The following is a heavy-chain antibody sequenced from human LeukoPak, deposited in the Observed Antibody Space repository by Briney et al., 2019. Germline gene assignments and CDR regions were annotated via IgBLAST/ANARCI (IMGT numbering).Heavy chain of an antibody. CDR3: ARDAGYYFDY. CDR1: GGSINSTSY. J-gene: IGHJ4*02. V-gene: IGHV4-31*03. Sequence: SQTLSLTCTVSGGSINSTSYWGWIRQHPGKGLEWIGYIYYSGRTYYNPSLKSRLTMSVDTSKNQFSLKVTSVTAADTAVYYCARDAGYYFDYWGQGTLVTVSS. D-gene: IGHD1-14*01. CDR2: IYYSGRT.